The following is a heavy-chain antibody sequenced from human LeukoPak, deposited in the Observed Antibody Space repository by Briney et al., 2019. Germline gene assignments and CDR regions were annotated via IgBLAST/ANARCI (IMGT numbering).Heavy chain of an antibody. V-gene: IGHV3-30*04. CDR1: GFTFRNNV. Sequence: GGSLRLSCAASGFTFRNNVMYWVRQAPGKGLEWVAVISNDGSNKHYAGSVKGRFTMPRDNSKKTVYLQMNSLRPEDTAVYYCARGEWEPGRGYFDYWGQGILVTVSP. CDR2: ISNDGSNK. CDR3: ARGEWEPGRGYFDY. J-gene: IGHJ4*02. D-gene: IGHD1-26*01.